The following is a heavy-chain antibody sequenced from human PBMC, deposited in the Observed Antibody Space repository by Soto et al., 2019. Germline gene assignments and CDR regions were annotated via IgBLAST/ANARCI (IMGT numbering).Heavy chain of an antibody. CDR1: GYTFTSYA. D-gene: IGHD5-12*01. CDR2: INAGNGNT. V-gene: IGHV1-3*01. J-gene: IGHJ4*02. CDR3: ARASLDHIVATILEGGFDY. Sequence: GASVKVSCKASGYTFTSYAMHWVRQAPGQRLEWMGWINAGNGNTKYSQKFQGRVTITRDTSASTAYMELSSLRSEDTAVYYCARASLDHIVATILEGGFDYWGQGTLVTVSS.